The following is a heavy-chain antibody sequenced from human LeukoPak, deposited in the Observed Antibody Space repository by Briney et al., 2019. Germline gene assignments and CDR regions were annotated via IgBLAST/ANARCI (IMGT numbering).Heavy chain of an antibody. CDR3: ARGYSGYANFDY. D-gene: IGHD5-12*01. CDR2: SSSSYI. Sequence: GGSLRLSCAASGFTFSSYSMNWVRQAPGKGLEWVSSSSSSYIYYADSVKGRFTISRDNAKNSLYLQMNSLRAEDTAVYYCARGYSGYANFDYWRQGTLVTVSS. CDR1: GFTFSSYS. J-gene: IGHJ4*02. V-gene: IGHV3-21*01.